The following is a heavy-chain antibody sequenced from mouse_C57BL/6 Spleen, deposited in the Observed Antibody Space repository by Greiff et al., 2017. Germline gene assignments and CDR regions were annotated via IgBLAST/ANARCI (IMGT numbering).Heavy chain of an antibody. D-gene: IGHD1-1*01. CDR2: IHPNSGST. V-gene: IGHV1-64*01. CDR3: ARMYSYYYGSSLDY. J-gene: IGHJ2*01. CDR1: GYTFTSYW. Sequence: QVQLQQPGAELVKPGASVKLSCKASGYTFTSYWMHWVKQGPGQGLEWIGMIHPNSGSTNYNEKFKSKATLTVDKSSSTAYMQLSSLTSEDSAVYYCARMYSYYYGSSLDYWGQGTTLTVSS.